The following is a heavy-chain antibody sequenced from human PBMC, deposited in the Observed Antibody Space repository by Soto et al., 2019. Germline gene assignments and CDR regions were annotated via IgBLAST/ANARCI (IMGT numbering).Heavy chain of an antibody. V-gene: IGHV3-13*01. Sequence: GGSLRLSCAASGFTFSTYDMHWVRQAPGKGLDWVSSIGTAGDTYYPGSVKGRFTISREDAKNSFYLQMNSLRAGDTAVYYCARGIYYDFWSHMDVWGKGTTVTVSS. CDR1: GFTFSTYD. J-gene: IGHJ6*03. D-gene: IGHD3-3*01. CDR2: IGTAGDT. CDR3: ARGIYYDFWSHMDV.